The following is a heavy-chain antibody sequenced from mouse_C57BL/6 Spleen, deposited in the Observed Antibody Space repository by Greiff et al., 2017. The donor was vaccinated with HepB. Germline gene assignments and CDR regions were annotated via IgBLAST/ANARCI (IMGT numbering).Heavy chain of an antibody. Sequence: DVKLQESGGGLVQPGGSLSLSCAASGFTFTDYYMSWVRQPPGKALEWLGFIRNKANGYTTEYSASVKGRFTISRDNSQSILYLQMNALRAEDSATYYCARYEAGGREYFDYWGQGTTLTVSS. J-gene: IGHJ2*01. D-gene: IGHD6-1*01. V-gene: IGHV7-3*01. CDR2: IRNKANGYTT. CDR3: ARYEAGGREYFDY. CDR1: GFTFTDYY.